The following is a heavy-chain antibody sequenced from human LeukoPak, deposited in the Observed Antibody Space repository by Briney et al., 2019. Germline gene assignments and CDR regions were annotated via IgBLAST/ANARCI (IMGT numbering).Heavy chain of an antibody. CDR1: GFTFSSHG. Sequence: GGSLRLSCVASGFTFSSHGMHWVRQAPGKGLEWVAVIWYDGSHRYYPDSVKGRFTISRDDSKNTLFLQMDSLRVDDTAVYYCVRDNAAADGALDYWGQGSLVTVSS. CDR3: VRDNAAADGALDY. J-gene: IGHJ4*02. V-gene: IGHV3-33*01. CDR2: IWYDGSHR. D-gene: IGHD5-24*01.